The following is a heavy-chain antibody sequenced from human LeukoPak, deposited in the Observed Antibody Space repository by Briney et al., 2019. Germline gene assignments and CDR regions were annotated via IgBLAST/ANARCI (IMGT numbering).Heavy chain of an antibody. CDR2: IYPGDSDT. CDR1: GYRFTRYW. Sequence: GESLKISCQGSGYRFTRYWIGWVRQMPGKGLEWVGIIYPGDSDTRYSPSFQGQVTISADKSISTAYLQWSSLKASDTAMYYCARHKGVVGAYLFDYWGQGTLVTVSS. CDR3: ARHKGVVGAYLFDY. J-gene: IGHJ4*02. D-gene: IGHD1-26*01. V-gene: IGHV5-51*01.